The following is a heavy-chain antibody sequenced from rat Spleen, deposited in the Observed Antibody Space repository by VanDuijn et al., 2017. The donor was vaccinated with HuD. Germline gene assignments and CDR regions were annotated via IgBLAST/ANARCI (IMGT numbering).Heavy chain of an antibody. CDR3: TSHGARVSRFAY. D-gene: IGHD1-4*01. J-gene: IGHJ3*01. CDR2: ITSGGSNT. V-gene: IGHV5-7*01. CDR1: GFTFSPFA. Sequence: EVQLVESGGGLVQPGRSLTLSCAASGFTFSPFAMAWVRQAPKQGLEWVATITSGGSNTYYPDSVKGRFTISRDNAKSTLYLQMDSLRSEDTATYYCTSHGARVSRFAYWGQGTLVTVSS.